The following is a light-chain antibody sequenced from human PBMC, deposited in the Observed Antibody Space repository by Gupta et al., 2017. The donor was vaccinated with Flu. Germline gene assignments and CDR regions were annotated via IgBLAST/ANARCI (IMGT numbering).Light chain of an antibody. CDR3: QQSYSTLEYS. V-gene: IGKV1-39*01. Sequence: LSASVGDRVTITCRASQTINNYLNWYQQKPGKAPKVLIYAASSLQSGVPSRFSGSGSGTDFTLTISNLQPEDFATYYCQQSYSTLEYSFGQGTRLEIK. J-gene: IGKJ2*01. CDR1: QTINNY. CDR2: AAS.